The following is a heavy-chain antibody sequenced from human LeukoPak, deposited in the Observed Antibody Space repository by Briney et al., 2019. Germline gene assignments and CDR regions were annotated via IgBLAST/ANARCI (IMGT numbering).Heavy chain of an antibody. CDR3: ARDSNGPAF. D-gene: IGHD6-19*01. Sequence: GGSLRLSCAASGFTFSSYAMSWVRQAPGKGLEWVSVIYSDGGTFYSDSVKGRFTISRDYSKSTLYLQMNSLRADDTAVYHCARDSNGPAFWGQGTLVTVSS. J-gene: IGHJ4*02. V-gene: IGHV3-23*03. CDR1: GFTFSSYA. CDR2: IYSDGGT.